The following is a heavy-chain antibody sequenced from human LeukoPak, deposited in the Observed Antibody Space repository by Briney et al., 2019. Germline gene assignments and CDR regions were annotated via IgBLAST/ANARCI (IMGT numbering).Heavy chain of an antibody. CDR2: ISNNGGYT. D-gene: IGHD1-7*01. CDR1: GFTFSSSA. V-gene: IGHV3-23*01. Sequence: PGGSLRLSCAASGFTFSSSAMSWVRQAPGKGLEWVSAISNNGGYTYYADSVKGRFTISRDNSKNTLYLQMNSLGAEDTAVYYCAKYRNWNSDFDYWGQGTLVTVSS. CDR3: AKYRNWNSDFDY. J-gene: IGHJ4*02.